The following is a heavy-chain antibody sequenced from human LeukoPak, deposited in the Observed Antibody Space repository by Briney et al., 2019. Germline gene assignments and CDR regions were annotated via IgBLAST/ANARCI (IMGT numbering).Heavy chain of an antibody. J-gene: IGHJ6*02. V-gene: IGHV3-23*01. CDR1: GFTFSSYA. D-gene: IGHD2-15*01. CDR3: ARDGADCSGGSCYSDYYYYYGMDV. CDR2: ISGSGGST. Sequence: GGSLRLSCAASGFTFSSYAMSWVRQAPGKGLEWVSAISGSGGSTYYADSVKGRFTISRDNSKNTLYLQMNSLRAEDTAVYYCARDGADCSGGSCYSDYYYYYGMDVWGQGTTVTVSS.